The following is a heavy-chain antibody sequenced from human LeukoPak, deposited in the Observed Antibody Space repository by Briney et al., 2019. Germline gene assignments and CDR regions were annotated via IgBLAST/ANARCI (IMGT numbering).Heavy chain of an antibody. V-gene: IGHV3-73*01. J-gene: IGHJ4*02. CDR3: TSDTRGHFDY. CDR2: IRTKPNNYAT. CDR1: GFTFSGSV. Sequence: GGSLRLSCAASGFTFSGSVMHWVRQASGKGLEWVGRIRTKPNNYATSYAASVRGRFSNSRDDSKNTAYLQMDSLKTEDTAVYYCTSDTRGHFDYWGQGSLVTVSS. D-gene: IGHD2-2*01.